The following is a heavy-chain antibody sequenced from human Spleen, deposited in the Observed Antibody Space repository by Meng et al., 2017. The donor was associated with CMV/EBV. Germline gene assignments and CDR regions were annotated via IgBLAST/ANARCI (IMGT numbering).Heavy chain of an antibody. J-gene: IGHJ4*02. D-gene: IGHD3-10*01. Sequence: LGLSCAASGFTFRSNAMHWVRQAPGKGLEWVAVISYDGSNKYYADSVKGRFTISRDNSKNTLYLQMNSLRAEDTAVYYCASGGFDYWGQGTLVTVSS. CDR1: GFTFRSNA. V-gene: IGHV3-30*04. CDR3: ASGGFDY. CDR2: ISYDGSNK.